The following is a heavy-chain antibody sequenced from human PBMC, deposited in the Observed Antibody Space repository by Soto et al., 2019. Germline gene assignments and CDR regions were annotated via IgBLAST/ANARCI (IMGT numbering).Heavy chain of an antibody. CDR1: GFTFSNYW. CDR3: ASARHIGP. CDR2: IKQDGSES. Sequence: SXAASGFTFSNYWMSWVRQAPGKGLEWVANIKQDGSESNYADSVKGRFTISRDNAENSLYLQMTSLRAEDTAVYYCASARHIGPWGQGTLVTVYS. J-gene: IGHJ5*02. D-gene: IGHD2-21*01. V-gene: IGHV3-7*01.